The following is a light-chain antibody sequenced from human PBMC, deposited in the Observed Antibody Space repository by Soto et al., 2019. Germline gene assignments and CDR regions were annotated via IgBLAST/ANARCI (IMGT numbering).Light chain of an antibody. CDR3: QDYGTSHPWT. V-gene: IGKV3-20*01. CDR1: QNIRGNA. CDR2: GGS. Sequence: EVVLTQSPGALSLSPGEGVTLSCRASQNIRGNALAWYRQQRGQAPRLLMYGGSTRADGIPDRFSGRGTGTNFTRTISRLEPEDSAVYYCQDYGTSHPWTFGQGTKLEIK. J-gene: IGKJ1*01.